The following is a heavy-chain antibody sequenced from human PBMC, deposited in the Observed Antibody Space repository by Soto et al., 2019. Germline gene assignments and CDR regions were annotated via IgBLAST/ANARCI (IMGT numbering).Heavy chain of an antibody. CDR3: AREDYYGMDV. CDR2: IYYSGST. J-gene: IGHJ6*02. CDR1: GGSISSYY. V-gene: IGHV4-59*01. Sequence: SETLSLTCTVSGGSISSYYWSWIRQPPGKGLEWIGYIYYSGSTNYNPSLKSRVTISVDTSKNQFSLKLSSVTAADTAVYYCAREDYYGMDVWGQGTTVTVSS.